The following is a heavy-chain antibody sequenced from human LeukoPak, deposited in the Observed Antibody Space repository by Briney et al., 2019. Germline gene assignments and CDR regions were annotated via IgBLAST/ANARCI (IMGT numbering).Heavy chain of an antibody. CDR2: IYYSGST. V-gene: IGHV4-39*07. D-gene: IGHD6-6*01. CDR1: GGSISSSSYY. Sequence: SETLSLTCTVSGGSISSSSYYWGWIRQPPGKGLEWIGSIYYSGSTYYNPSLKSRVTISVDTSKNQFSLKLSSVTAADTAVYYCARAGIAARPYYYMDVWGKGTTVTVSS. J-gene: IGHJ6*03. CDR3: ARAGIAARPYYYMDV.